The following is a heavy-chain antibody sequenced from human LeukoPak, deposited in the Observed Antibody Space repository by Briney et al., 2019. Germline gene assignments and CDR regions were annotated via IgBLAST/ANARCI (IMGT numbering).Heavy chain of an antibody. D-gene: IGHD5-12*01. J-gene: IGHJ6*03. Sequence: PSETLSLTCTVSGGSISSYYWSWIRQPAGKGLEWIGRIYTSGSTNYNPSLKSRVTMSVDTSKKQFSLKLSSVTAADTAVYYCARAPGLWATGGYYYYYMDVWGKGTTVTVSS. CDR1: GGSISSYY. CDR2: IYTSGST. CDR3: ARAPGLWATGGYYYYYMDV. V-gene: IGHV4-4*07.